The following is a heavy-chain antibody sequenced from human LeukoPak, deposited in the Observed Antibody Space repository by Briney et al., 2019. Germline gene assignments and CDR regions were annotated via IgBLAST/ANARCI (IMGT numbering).Heavy chain of an antibody. CDR3: ARKGGLFDY. V-gene: IGHV4-59*01. CDR2: IYYNGST. D-gene: IGHD2-15*01. J-gene: IGHJ4*02. Sequence: SETQSLTCTVSGGSIRYYYWSWIRQSPGKGLEWIGYIYYNGSTNYNPSLKSRVTISVDMSKNQFSLKMSSVTAADTAVYYCARKGGLFDYWGQGRLVTVSS. CDR1: GGSIRYYY.